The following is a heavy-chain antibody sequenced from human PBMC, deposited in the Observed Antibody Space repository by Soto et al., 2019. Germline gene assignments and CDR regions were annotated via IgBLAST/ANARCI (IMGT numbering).Heavy chain of an antibody. CDR3: AASQRATRTDILTGYNNT. CDR1: GYTFTSYG. Sequence: ASGKLSCKASGYTFTSYGISWVRQAPGQGLEWMGWISAYNGNTNYAQKLQGRVTMTTDTSTSTAYMELSSLRSEDTAVYYFAASQRATRTDILTGYNNTWGKGTLVTVSS. CDR2: ISAYNGNT. J-gene: IGHJ5*02. V-gene: IGHV1-18*01. D-gene: IGHD3-9*01.